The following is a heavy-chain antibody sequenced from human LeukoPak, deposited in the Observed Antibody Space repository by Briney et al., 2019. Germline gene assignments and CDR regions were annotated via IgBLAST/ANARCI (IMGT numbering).Heavy chain of an antibody. CDR2: ISSGSTYT. CDR1: GFTFSDYY. J-gene: IGHJ4*02. V-gene: IGHV3-11*03. CDR3: AKIGLDYGDYFDY. D-gene: IGHD4-17*01. Sequence: PGGSLRLSCAASGFTFSDYYMSWIRQAPGKGLEWVSYISSGSTYTNYADSVKGRFTISRDNAKNSLFLQMDSLRAGDTAVYYCAKIGLDYGDYFDYWGQGTLVTVSS.